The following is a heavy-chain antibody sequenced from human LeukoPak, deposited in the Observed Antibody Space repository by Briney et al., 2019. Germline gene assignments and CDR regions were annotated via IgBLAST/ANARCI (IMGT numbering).Heavy chain of an antibody. CDR2: ISRSSNYK. V-gene: IGHV3-21*01. CDR3: ASSRYDSSGYYGIIGY. CDR1: GFTFSSYS. D-gene: IGHD3-22*01. Sequence: GGSLRLSCVASGFTFSSYSMNWVLQAPGNGLEWVSSISRSSNYKYYADSVKGRFTISRDNAKNSLYLQMNSLRAEDTALYYCASSRYDSSGYYGIIGYWGQGTLVTVSS. J-gene: IGHJ4*02.